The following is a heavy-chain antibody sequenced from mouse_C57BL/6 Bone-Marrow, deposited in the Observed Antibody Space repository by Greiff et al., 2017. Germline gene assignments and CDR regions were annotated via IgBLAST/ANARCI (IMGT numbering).Heavy chain of an antibody. D-gene: IGHD4-1*01. CDR1: GYTFTDYY. CDR3: ARCGAGIYWYFDV. CDR2: IYPGSGNT. J-gene: IGHJ1*03. V-gene: IGHV1-76*01. Sequence: VQLQQSGAELVRPGASVKLSCKASGYTFTDYYINWVKQRPGQGLEWIARIYPGSGNTYYNEKFKGKATLTAEKSSSTAYMQLSSLTSEDSAVYFCARCGAGIYWYFDVWGTGTTVTVSS.